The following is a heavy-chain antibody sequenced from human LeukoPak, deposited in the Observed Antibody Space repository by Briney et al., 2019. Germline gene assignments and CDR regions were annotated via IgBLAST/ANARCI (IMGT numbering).Heavy chain of an antibody. CDR1: RGPINNGNGSYY. CDR2: INPNGLT. V-gene: IGHV4-61*02. CDR3: ASHFSEWAIDAFDV. Sequence: PSETLSLTCTVSRGPINNGNGSYYWSWIRQPAGKGLEWIGRINPNGLTMYNPSLESRVTISLDTSKKQFSLKLTSVTAADTAVYFCASHFSEWAIDAFDVWGQGTAVTVSS. D-gene: IGHD1-26*01. J-gene: IGHJ3*01.